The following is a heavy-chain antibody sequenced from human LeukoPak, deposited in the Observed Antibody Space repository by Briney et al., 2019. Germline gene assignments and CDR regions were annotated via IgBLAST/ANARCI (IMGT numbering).Heavy chain of an antibody. Sequence: SGTLSLTCAVSGGSISSSNWWSWVRQPPGKGLEWIGEIYHSGSTNYNPSLKSRVTMSVDKSKNQFSLKLSSVTAADTAVYYCGSLYCSGGSCYSDYWGQGTLVTVSS. CDR3: GSLYCSGGSCYSDY. CDR1: GGSISSSNW. V-gene: IGHV4-4*02. D-gene: IGHD2-15*01. J-gene: IGHJ4*02. CDR2: IYHSGST.